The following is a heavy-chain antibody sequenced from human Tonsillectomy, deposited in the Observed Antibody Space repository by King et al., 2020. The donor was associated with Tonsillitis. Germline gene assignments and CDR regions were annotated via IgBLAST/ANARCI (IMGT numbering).Heavy chain of an antibody. CDR2: IRSKANSFAT. V-gene: IGHV3-73*02. CDR3: TRSRQDSSTSTFDY. Sequence: VQLVESGGGLVQPGGSLKLSCAASGFTFSGSAMHWVRQASGKGLEWVGHIRSKANSFATAYAASVKGRFTISRDDSKKRAYRQMISLKTEDTAVYYCTRSRQDSSTSTFDYWGQGTVVTVSS. CDR1: GFTFSGSA. D-gene: IGHD6-6*01. J-gene: IGHJ4*02.